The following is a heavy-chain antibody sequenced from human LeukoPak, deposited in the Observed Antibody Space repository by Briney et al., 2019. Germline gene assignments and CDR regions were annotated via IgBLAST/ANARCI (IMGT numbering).Heavy chain of an antibody. CDR2: ISGSGGST. CDR3: AKDRSGSYWGKNFDY. D-gene: IGHD3-10*01. CDR1: GFTFSSYA. Sequence: GGSLRLSCAASGFTFSSYAMSWVRQAPGKGLEWVSAISGSGGSTYYADSVKSRFTISRDNSKNTLYLQMNSLRAEDTAVYYCAKDRSGSYWGKNFDYWGQGTLVTVSS. V-gene: IGHV3-23*01. J-gene: IGHJ4*02.